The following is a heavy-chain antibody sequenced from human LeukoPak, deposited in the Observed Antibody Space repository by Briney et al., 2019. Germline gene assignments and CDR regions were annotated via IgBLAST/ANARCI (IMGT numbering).Heavy chain of an antibody. CDR3: ARANSGHNSFDY. D-gene: IGHD1-26*01. Sequence: SQTLSVTCAISGDSVSSNSATWTWIRQSPSRGLEWLGRTYYRSKWYNDYAVSVKSRIIINPDTSKNQFSLQLNSVTPEDTAVYFCARANSGHNSFDYWGQGTLVTVSS. CDR1: GDSVSSNSAT. J-gene: IGHJ4*02. V-gene: IGHV6-1*01. CDR2: TYYRSKWYN.